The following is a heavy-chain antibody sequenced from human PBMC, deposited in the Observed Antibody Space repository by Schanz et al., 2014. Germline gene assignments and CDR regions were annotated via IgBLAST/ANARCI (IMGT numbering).Heavy chain of an antibody. J-gene: IGHJ4*02. Sequence: EVQLVQSGGGLVQPGGSLRLSCAASGFVFGDYYMTWVRQAPGRGLEWVSSISTSGTYMYIADSLKGRLTISRDDAKNSLYLQMNSLRAEDTAVYHCVSSGSYSSYAFWGQGTLVTVSS. V-gene: IGHV3-21*01. D-gene: IGHD3-10*01. CDR3: VSSGSYSSYAF. CDR1: GFVFGDYY. CDR2: ISTSGTYM.